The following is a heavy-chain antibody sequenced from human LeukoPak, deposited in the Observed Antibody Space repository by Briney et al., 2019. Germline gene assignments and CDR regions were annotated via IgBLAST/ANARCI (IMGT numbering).Heavy chain of an antibody. V-gene: IGHV4-34*01. D-gene: IGHD3-9*01. CDR2: ISYSGST. J-gene: IGHJ6*03. CDR1: GGYFSGFY. CDR3: AKGKAGHYHSVTDEYYYYMDV. Sequence: PSETLSLTCVVDGGYFSGFYWTWIRQAPGKGLEWIGEISYSGSTKYNPSLKSRVTIEVDTPKKQISLNLSSLTAADTAVYYCAKGKAGHYHSVTDEYYYYMDVWGKGTTVILS.